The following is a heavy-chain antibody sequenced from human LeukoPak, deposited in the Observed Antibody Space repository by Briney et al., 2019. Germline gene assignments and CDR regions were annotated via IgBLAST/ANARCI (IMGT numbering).Heavy chain of an antibody. V-gene: IGHV4-34*01. CDR1: GGSFSGYY. J-gene: IGHJ4*02. D-gene: IGHD1-26*01. CDR3: ARGVLGLSDDY. Sequence: SETLTLTCAVYGGSFSGYYWSWIRQPPGKGLEWIGEINHSGSTNYNPSLKSRVTISVDTSKNQFSLKLSSVTAADTAVYYCARGVLGLSDDYWGQGTLVTVSS. CDR2: INHSGST.